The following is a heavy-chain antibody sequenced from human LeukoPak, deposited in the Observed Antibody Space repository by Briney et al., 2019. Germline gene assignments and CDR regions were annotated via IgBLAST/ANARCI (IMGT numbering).Heavy chain of an antibody. J-gene: IGHJ5*02. CDR3: ARVVTRSGSSGYYTA. D-gene: IGHD3-22*01. CDR1: GGSISSSSYY. Sequence: MPSETLSLTCTVSGGSISSSSYYWGWIRQPPGKGLEWIGSIYYSGSTYYNPSLKSRVTISVDTSKNQFSLKLSSVTAADTAVYYCARVVTRSGSSGYYTAWGQGTLVTVSS. V-gene: IGHV4-39*07. CDR2: IYYSGST.